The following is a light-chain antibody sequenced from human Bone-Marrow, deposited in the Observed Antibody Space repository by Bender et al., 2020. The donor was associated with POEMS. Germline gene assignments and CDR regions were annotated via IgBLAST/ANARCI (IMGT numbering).Light chain of an antibody. Sequence: QSALTQPPSASGSPGQSVTISCAGTTSDVRGYDYVSWYQQHPDQPPKLLIYDVYKRPSGVPGRFSGSKSGNTASLTVSGLQADDEAVYYCTSYAGSDNLMFGGGTKLTVL. CDR2: DVY. CDR1: TSDVRGYDY. CDR3: TSYAGSDNLM. V-gene: IGLV2-8*01. J-gene: IGLJ3*02.